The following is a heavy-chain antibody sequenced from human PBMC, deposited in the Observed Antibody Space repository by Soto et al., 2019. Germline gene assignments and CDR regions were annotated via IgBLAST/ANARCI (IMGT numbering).Heavy chain of an antibody. CDR3: ARDLGGGSFRDAFDI. V-gene: IGHV3-30*03. CDR2: ISYDGSNK. D-gene: IGHD1-26*01. J-gene: IGHJ3*02. CDR1: GFTFSSYG. Sequence: PGGSLRLSCAASGFTFSSYGMHWVRQAPGKGLEWVAVISYDGSNKYYADSVKGRFTISRDNAKNSLYLQMNSLRAEDTALYYCARDLGGGSFRDAFDIWGQGTMVTVSS.